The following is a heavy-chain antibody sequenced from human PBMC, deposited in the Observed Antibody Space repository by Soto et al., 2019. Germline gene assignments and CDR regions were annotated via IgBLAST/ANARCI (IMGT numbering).Heavy chain of an antibody. CDR3: AKEIAVAVATPPEY. V-gene: IGHV3-23*01. Sequence: EVQLLQSGGGLVQPGGSLRLSCTASGFTYSIYAMAWVRQAPGKGLEWVSAISGSGGETYYADSVKGRFTISRDNSKNTLNLKMTNLRAEDTAVYYCAKEIAVAVATPPEYWGQGTLVTVSS. J-gene: IGHJ4*02. D-gene: IGHD5-12*01. CDR2: ISGSGGET. CDR1: GFTYSIYA.